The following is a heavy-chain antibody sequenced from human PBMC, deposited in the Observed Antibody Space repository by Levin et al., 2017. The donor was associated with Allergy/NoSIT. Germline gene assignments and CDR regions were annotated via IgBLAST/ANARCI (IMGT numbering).Heavy chain of an antibody. J-gene: IGHJ4*02. CDR1: GFSFSIYT. CDR2: ISTNSSYI. Sequence: NAGGSLRLSCAASGFSFSIYTMNWVRQAPGKGLEWLSFISTNSSYIFYAYSVRGRFTISSDNAKGSLSLQMDNLRDDDTAVYYGARGPDIWGQGTPVTVSS. V-gene: IGHV3-21*01. CDR3: ARGPDI.